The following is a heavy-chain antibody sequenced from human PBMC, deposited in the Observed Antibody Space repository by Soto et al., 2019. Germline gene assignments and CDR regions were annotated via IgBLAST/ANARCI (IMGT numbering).Heavy chain of an antibody. D-gene: IGHD6-6*01. V-gene: IGHV3-15*07. CDR3: TTDLTLIAARRVFDY. J-gene: IGHJ4*02. Sequence: PGGSQSLSSAASGFPFSNAWMNWVRQAPGRGLEWVGRIKSKTDGGTTDYAAPVKGRFTISRDDSKNTLYLQMNSLKTEDTAVYYCTTDLTLIAARRVFDYWGQGTLVTVSS. CDR2: IKSKTDGGTT. CDR1: GFPFSNAW.